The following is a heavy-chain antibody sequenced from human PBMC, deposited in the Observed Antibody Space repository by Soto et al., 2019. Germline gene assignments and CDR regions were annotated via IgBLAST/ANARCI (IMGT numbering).Heavy chain of an antibody. CDR1: GFTFSSYW. CDR2: INSDGSST. J-gene: IGHJ5*02. CDR3: ARDRGITIFGVVTVNWFDP. Sequence: GGSLRLSCAASGFTFSSYWMHWVRQAPGKGLVWVSRINSDGSSTSYADSVKGRFTISRDNAKNTLYLQMNSLRAEDTAVYYCARDRGITIFGVVTVNWFDPWGQGTLVTSPQ. D-gene: IGHD3-3*01. V-gene: IGHV3-74*01.